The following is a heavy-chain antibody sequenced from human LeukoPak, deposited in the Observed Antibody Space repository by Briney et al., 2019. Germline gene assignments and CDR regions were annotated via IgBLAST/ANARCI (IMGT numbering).Heavy chain of an antibody. CDR2: IYPGDSDT. CDR1: GYSFTSYW. V-gene: IGHV5-51*01. J-gene: IGHJ4*02. CDR3: ARRYYYGSGSYGPKYYFDY. Sequence: GESLKISCKGSGYSFTSYWIGWVRQMPGKGLEWMGIIYPGDSDTRYSPSFQGQVTISADKSISTAYLQWSSLKASDTAMYYCARRYYYGSGSYGPKYYFDYWGQGTLVTVSS. D-gene: IGHD3-10*01.